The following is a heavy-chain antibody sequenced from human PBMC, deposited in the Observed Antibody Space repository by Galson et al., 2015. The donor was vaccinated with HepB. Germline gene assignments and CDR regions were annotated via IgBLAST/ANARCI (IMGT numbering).Heavy chain of an antibody. J-gene: IGHJ4*02. Sequence: SLRLSCAASGFTFSSYAMHWVRQAPGKGLEWVAVISYDGSNKYYADSVKGRFTISRDNSKNTLYLQMNSLRAEDTAVYYCAREKYTDYYDRPIAPYYFDYWGQGTLVTVSS. CDR3: AREKYTDYYDRPIAPYYFDY. V-gene: IGHV3-30*04. CDR1: GFTFSSYA. D-gene: IGHD3-22*01. CDR2: ISYDGSNK.